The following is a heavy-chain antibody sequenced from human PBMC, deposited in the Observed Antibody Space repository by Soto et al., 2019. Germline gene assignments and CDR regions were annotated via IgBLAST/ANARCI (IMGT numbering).Heavy chain of an antibody. J-gene: IGHJ6*02. CDR1: GFTFSTSA. D-gene: IGHD1-26*01. V-gene: IGHV1-58*01. CDR3: AARRSGLYAMDV. CDR2: IVGGSGNT. Sequence: ASVKVSCKASGFTFSTSAVQWVRQARGQRPEWMGWIVGGSGNTNYAQNSQERVIITRDMSTSTVYMEPSSLRSDDTAVYFCAARRSGLYAMDVWGQGTTVTVSS.